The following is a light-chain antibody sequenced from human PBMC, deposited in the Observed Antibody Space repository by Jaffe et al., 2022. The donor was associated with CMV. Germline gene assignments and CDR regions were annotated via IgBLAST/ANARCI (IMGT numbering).Light chain of an antibody. Sequence: EVVLTQSPVTLSLSPGQRATLSCRASQSVSTYLAWYQHKPGQAPRLLIYDASKRATAIPARFSGTGSGTDFTLTISSLEPEDFAVYYCQQRTNWAITFGQGTRLEMK. J-gene: IGKJ5*01. CDR2: DAS. CDR1: QSVSTY. CDR3: QQRTNWAIT. V-gene: IGKV3-11*01.